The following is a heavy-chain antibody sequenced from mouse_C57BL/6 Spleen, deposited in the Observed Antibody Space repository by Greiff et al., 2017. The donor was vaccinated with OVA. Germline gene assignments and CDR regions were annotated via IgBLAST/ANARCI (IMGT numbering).Heavy chain of an antibody. D-gene: IGHD1-1*01. CDR1: GYTFTDHT. Sequence: QVQLKESDAELVKPGASVKISCKVSGYTFTDHTIHWMKQRPEQGLEWIGYIYPRDGSPKYNEKFKGKATLTADKSSSTAYMQLNSLTSDDSAVDFCARYSYGSSSLDYWGQGTTLTVSS. J-gene: IGHJ2*01. CDR3: ARYSYGSSSLDY. V-gene: IGHV1-78*01. CDR2: IYPRDGSP.